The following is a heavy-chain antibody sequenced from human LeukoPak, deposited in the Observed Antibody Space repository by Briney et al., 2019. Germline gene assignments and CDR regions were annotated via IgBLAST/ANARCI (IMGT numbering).Heavy chain of an antibody. CDR1: GGSFSGYY. J-gene: IGHJ4*02. V-gene: IGHV4-34*01. CDR2: INHSGST. CDR3: ARQTGLRYFDWLAY. Sequence: SETPSLTCAVYGGSFSGYYWSWIRQPPGKGLEWIGEINHSGSTNYNPSLKSRVTISVDTSKNQFSLKLSSVTAADTAVYYCARQTGLRYFDWLAYWGQGTLVTVSS. D-gene: IGHD3-9*01.